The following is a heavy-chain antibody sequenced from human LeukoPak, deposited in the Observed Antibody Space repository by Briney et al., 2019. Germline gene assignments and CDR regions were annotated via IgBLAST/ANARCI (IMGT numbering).Heavy chain of an antibody. Sequence: ASVKVSCKASGYTFTSYDINWVRQATGQGLEWMGWMNPNSGNTGYAQKFQGRVTMTRNTSISTAYMEPSSLRSEDTAVYYCARASSVRGKPFDYWGQGTLVTVSS. J-gene: IGHJ4*02. CDR1: GYTFTSYD. D-gene: IGHD3-10*01. CDR3: ARASSVRGKPFDY. CDR2: MNPNSGNT. V-gene: IGHV1-8*01.